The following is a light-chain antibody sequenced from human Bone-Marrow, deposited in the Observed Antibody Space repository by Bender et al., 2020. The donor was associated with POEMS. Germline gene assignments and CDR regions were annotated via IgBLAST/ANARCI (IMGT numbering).Light chain of an antibody. V-gene: IGLV2-23*01. CDR2: EDT. CDR1: SSDVGSYNF. Sequence: QSALPQPASVSGSPGQSITISCTGTSSDVGSYNFVSWYQQYPGKAPKLMIYEDTKRPSGVSNRFSGSKSGNTASLTISGLQAEDEADYYCCSYAGSNTWVFGGGTKLTVL. CDR3: CSYAGSNTWV. J-gene: IGLJ3*02.